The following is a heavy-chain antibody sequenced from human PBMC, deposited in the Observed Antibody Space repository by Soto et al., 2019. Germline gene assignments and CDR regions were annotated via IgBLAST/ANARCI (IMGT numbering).Heavy chain of an antibody. CDR1: GDTISTGGYT. V-gene: IGHV4-30-4*08. CDR3: ASRHSSPYFDY. D-gene: IGHD6-13*01. CDR2: IYYSGST. Sequence: PSETLSLTCDVSGDTISTGGYTWAWIRQPPGKGLEWIGSIYYSGSTYYNPSLKSRVTISVDTSKNQFSLKLNSVTAADTAVYYCASRHSSPYFDYWGQGTLVTVSS. J-gene: IGHJ4*02.